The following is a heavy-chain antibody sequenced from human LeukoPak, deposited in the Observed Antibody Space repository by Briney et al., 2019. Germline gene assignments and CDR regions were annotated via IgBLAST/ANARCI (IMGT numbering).Heavy chain of an antibody. CDR2: INPSGGST. CDR3: ARAPNSSSWSWFDP. Sequence: ASVKVSCKVSGYTFTSYYMHWVRQAPGQGLEWMGIINPSGGSTGYAQKFQGRVTMTRDMSTSTVYMELSSLRSEDTAVYYCARAPNSSSWSWFDPWGQGTLVTVSS. V-gene: IGHV1-46*01. CDR1: GYTFTSYY. D-gene: IGHD6-13*01. J-gene: IGHJ5*02.